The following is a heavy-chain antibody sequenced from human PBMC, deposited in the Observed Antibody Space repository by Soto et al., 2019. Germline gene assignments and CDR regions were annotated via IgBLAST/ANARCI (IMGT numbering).Heavy chain of an antibody. V-gene: IGHV4-39*01. Sequence: ETLSLTCTVSGGSIRSSTYYWGWIRQPPGKGLEWIGTIYYSGNTYYNPSLKSRVTISVDTSKNQFSLKLTSVTAADTAVYYCARDDVLGWFGPWGQGTLVTVSS. D-gene: IGHD1-1*01. J-gene: IGHJ5*02. CDR3: ARDDVLGWFGP. CDR2: IYYSGNT. CDR1: GGSIRSSTYY.